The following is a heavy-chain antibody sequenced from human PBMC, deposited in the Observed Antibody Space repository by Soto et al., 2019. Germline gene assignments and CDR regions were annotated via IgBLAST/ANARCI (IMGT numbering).Heavy chain of an antibody. Sequence: SETLSLTCTVSGGSISSGGYYWSWIRQHPGKGLEWIGYIYYSGSTYYNPSLKSRVTISVDTSKNQFSLKLSSVTAADTAVYYCARENGYCSSTSCYHAWFDPWGQGTLVTV. CDR2: IYYSGST. CDR1: GGSISSGGYY. J-gene: IGHJ5*02. V-gene: IGHV4-31*03. CDR3: ARENGYCSSTSCYHAWFDP. D-gene: IGHD2-2*03.